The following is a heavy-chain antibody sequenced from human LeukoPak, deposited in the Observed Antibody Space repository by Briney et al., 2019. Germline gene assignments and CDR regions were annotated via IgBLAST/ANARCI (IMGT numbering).Heavy chain of an antibody. CDR3: ARGSAGYSSSWYDY. CDR2: ICYSGST. D-gene: IGHD6-13*01. V-gene: IGHV4-61*05. CDR1: GGSITINTYS. J-gene: IGHJ4*02. Sequence: PSETLSLTCTVSGGSITINTYSWGWIRQPPGKGLEWIGYICYSGSTNYNPSLKSRVTISVDTSKNQFSLKLSSVTAADTAVYYCARGSAGYSSSWYDYWGQGTLVTVSS.